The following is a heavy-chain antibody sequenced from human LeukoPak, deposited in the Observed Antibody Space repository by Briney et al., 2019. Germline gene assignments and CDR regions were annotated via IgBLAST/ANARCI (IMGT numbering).Heavy chain of an antibody. CDR3: ARGYYYGMDV. CDR2: INHSGST. Sequence: KPSETLSLTCAVYGGSFSGYYWSWIRQPPGKGLEWIGEINHSGSTNYNPSLKSRVTIPVDTSKNQFSLKLSSVAAADTAVYYCARGYYYGMDVWGQGATVTVSS. V-gene: IGHV4-34*01. CDR1: GGSFSGYY. J-gene: IGHJ6*02.